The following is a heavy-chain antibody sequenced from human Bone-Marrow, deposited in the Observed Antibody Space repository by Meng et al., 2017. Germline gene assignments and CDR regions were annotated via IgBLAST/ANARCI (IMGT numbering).Heavy chain of an antibody. D-gene: IGHD3-10*01. CDR2: IDPGDSTT. V-gene: IGHV5-51*01. J-gene: IGHJ6*02. CDR3: ARQRSRSYGMDV. CDR1: GYSFTSFW. Sequence: GESLKISCKGFGYSFTSFWIVWVRQMPGKGLEWMGIIDPGDSTTTYSPSFQGQVTNSAEKSITTAYRQWSRLTASDTAMYCCARQRSRSYGMDVWGQGTTVTVSS.